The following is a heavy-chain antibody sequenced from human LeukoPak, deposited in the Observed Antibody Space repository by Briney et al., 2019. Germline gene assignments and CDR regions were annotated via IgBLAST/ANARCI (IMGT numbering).Heavy chain of an antibody. J-gene: IGHJ4*02. CDR1: GGSISSYY. V-gene: IGHV4-4*07. D-gene: IGHD5-18*01. Sequence: SEPLSLTCTVSGGSISSYYWSWIRQPAGKGLEWIGRIYTSGSTNYNPSLKSRVTMSVDTSKNQFSLKLSSVTAADTAVYYCARVDTAMVAGGGDYWGQGTLVTVSS. CDR2: IYTSGST. CDR3: ARVDTAMVAGGGDY.